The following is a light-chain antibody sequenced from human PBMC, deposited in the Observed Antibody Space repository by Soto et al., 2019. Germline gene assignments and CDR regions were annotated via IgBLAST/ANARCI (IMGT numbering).Light chain of an antibody. CDR1: QSVNIGY. J-gene: IGKJ2*01. CDR3: QQLGRSPYT. V-gene: IGKV3-20*01. CDR2: GAS. Sequence: EIVLTQSPGTLSLSPGERATLSCRASQSVNIGYLAWYQQKPGQAPRLLLYGASSRATGIPDRFSGSGSGTDFTLTISRLEPEDFAVYYCQQLGRSPYTFGQGTNLEIK.